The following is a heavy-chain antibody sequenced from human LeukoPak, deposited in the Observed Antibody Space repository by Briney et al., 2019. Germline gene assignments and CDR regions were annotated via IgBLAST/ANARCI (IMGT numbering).Heavy chain of an antibody. Sequence: GGSLRLSCAASGFTFYDYAMHWVRQAPGKGLEWVSGISWNSGSIGYADSVKGRFTISRDNAKNSLYLQMNSLRAEDTALYYCAKGRRPGIAVANFDYWGQGTLVTVSS. J-gene: IGHJ4*02. V-gene: IGHV3-9*01. D-gene: IGHD6-19*01. CDR3: AKGRRPGIAVANFDY. CDR2: ISWNSGSI. CDR1: GFTFYDYA.